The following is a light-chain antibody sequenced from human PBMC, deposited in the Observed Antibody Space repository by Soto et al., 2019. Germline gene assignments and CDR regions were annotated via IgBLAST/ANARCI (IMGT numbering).Light chain of an antibody. CDR2: AAY. Sequence: DIRMTQSPSSLSASVGDRVTITCRASQSISSYLNWYQQKPGKAPKLLIYAAYSLQSGVQSRFSGSGSGTDFTLTISSLQPEDFATYYCQQSYSTPITFGQGTRLEIK. J-gene: IGKJ5*01. CDR3: QQSYSTPIT. V-gene: IGKV1-39*01. CDR1: QSISSY.